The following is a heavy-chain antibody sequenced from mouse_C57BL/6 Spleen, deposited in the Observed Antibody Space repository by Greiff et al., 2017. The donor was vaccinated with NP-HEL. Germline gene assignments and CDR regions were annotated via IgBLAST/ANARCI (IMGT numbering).Heavy chain of an antibody. J-gene: IGHJ1*03. Sequence: VKLMESGPELVKPGASVKISCKASGYAFSSSWMNWVKQRPGKGLEWIGRIYPGDGDTNYNGKFKGKATLTADKSSSTAYMQLSSLTSEDSAVYFCARSLVYYGSSYGYFDVWGTGTTVTVSS. D-gene: IGHD1-1*01. CDR3: ARSLVYYGSSYGYFDV. CDR1: GYAFSSSW. CDR2: IYPGDGDT. V-gene: IGHV1-82*01.